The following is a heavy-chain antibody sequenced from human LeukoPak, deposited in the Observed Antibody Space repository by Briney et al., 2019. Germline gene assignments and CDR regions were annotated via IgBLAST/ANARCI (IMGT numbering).Heavy chain of an antibody. CDR3: ARTAGHDAVGEYFEH. CDR1: GFTFSDYC. Sequence: KTGGSLRLSCAASGFTFSDYCMSWIRQAPGKGLEWVSYIGRSGTTIHYADSVKGRFTISWDNAKKSLYLQMNSLRAEDTAVYYCARTAGHDAVGEYFEHWGQGTLVTVSS. CDR2: IGRSGTTI. V-gene: IGHV3-11*04. D-gene: IGHD6-13*01. J-gene: IGHJ1*01.